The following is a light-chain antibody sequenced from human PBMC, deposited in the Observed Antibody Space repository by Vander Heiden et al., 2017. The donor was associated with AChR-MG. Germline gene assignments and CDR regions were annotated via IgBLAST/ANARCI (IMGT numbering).Light chain of an antibody. CDR3: QSYDTSLSGYV. V-gene: IGLV1-40*01. J-gene: IGLJ1*01. CDR1: SSNIGAGYD. Sequence: QSVLTQPPSRSGAPGQRVTISCTGSSSNIGAGYDVQWYQQLPGTVPKLLIYANNNRPSGVPDRFSGSKSGTSASLAITGLQAEDETDYYCQSYDTSLSGYVFGSGTKVTVL. CDR2: ANN.